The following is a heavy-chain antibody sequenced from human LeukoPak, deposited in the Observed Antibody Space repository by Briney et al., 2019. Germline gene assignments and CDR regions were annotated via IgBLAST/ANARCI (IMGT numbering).Heavy chain of an antibody. J-gene: IGHJ4*02. V-gene: IGHV5-10-1*01. D-gene: IGHD6-13*01. CDR3: ARHLGSSSWIDY. CDR2: IDPSDSYI. Sequence: GESLKISCKGSGYSFTSYWIGWVRQMPGKGLEWMGKIDPSDSYINYSPSFQGHVTISADKSISTAFLQWSSLKASDTAMYYCARHLGSSSWIDYWGQGTLVTVSS. CDR1: GYSFTSYW.